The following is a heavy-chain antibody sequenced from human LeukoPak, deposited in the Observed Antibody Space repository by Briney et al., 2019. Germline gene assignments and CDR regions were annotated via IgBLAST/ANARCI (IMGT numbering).Heavy chain of an antibody. V-gene: IGHV3-21*01. CDR1: GFTFSSYS. D-gene: IGHD3-22*01. CDR3: ARAYYYDSSGYYDYYFDY. CDR2: ISSSSYI. Sequence: GGSLRLSCAASGFTFSSYSMNWVRQAPGKGLEWVSSISSSSYIYYADSVKGRFTISRDNAKNSLYPQMNSLRAEDTAVYYCARAYYYDSSGYYDYYFDYWGQGTLVTVSS. J-gene: IGHJ4*02.